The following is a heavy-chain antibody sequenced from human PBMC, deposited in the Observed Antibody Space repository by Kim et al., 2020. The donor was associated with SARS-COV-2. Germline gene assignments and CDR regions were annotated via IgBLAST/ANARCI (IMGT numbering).Heavy chain of an antibody. CDR3: AKDRINGWGPNEAFDV. V-gene: IGHV3-23*01. J-gene: IGHJ3*01. CDR2: ISNRGERT. CDR1: GFTFSDYA. D-gene: IGHD3-16*01. Sequence: GGSLRLSCAASGFTFSDYAISWVRQAPGKGLEWVSGISNRGERTYHADSVKGRFTISRDNSKNTLYLHMNSLRAEDTAGYYCAKDRINGWGPNEAFDVWG.